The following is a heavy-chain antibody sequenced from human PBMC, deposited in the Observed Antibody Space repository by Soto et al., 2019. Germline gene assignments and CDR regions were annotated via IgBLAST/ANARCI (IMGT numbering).Heavy chain of an antibody. CDR3: RSSSRYSTDV. V-gene: IGHV4-39*01. J-gene: IGHJ6*02. D-gene: IGHD6-13*01. CDR1: GGSITSSFY. CDR2: IYGTGNT. Sequence: QLQLQESGPGLVKPSETLSLSCTVSGGSITSSFYWGWIRQPPGKGLEWIGSIYGTGNTYYNPSLNGRVTISADTSKNQFSLNLVSVTDADTAVYYCRSSSRYSTDVWGQGATVTVSS.